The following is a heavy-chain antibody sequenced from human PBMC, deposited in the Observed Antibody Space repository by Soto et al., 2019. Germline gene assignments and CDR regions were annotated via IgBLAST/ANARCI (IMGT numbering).Heavy chain of an antibody. CDR1: GGSISSGGYY. Sequence: PSETLSLTCTVSGGSISSGGYYWSWIRQHPGKGLEWIGYIYYSGSTNYNPSLKSRVTISVDTSKNQFSLKLSSVTAADTAVYYCARVNFGVVTYYYMDVWGKGTTVTVSS. D-gene: IGHD3-3*01. J-gene: IGHJ6*03. CDR2: IYYSGST. V-gene: IGHV4-61*08. CDR3: ARVNFGVVTYYYMDV.